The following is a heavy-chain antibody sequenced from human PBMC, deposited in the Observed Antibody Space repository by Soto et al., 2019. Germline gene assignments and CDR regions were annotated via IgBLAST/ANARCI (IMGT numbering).Heavy chain of an antibody. J-gene: IGHJ4*01. Sequence: ASVKVSCKASGYTFTNFGISWVRQAPGQGLEWMGWISAYNGNTNYAQKLQGRVTMTTDTSTSTAYMELRSLRSDDTAVYYCARDTRPGYYYDSSGYYDYWGQ. V-gene: IGHV1-18*01. CDR2: ISAYNGNT. D-gene: IGHD3-22*01. CDR3: ARDTRPGYYYDSSGYYDY. CDR1: GYTFTNFG.